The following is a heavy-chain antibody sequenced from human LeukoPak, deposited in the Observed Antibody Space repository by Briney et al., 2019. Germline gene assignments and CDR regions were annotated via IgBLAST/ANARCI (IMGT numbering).Heavy chain of an antibody. V-gene: IGHV3-30*04. CDR1: GFTFSSYA. CDR3: ARELRAVAGTSFDY. CDR2: ISYDGSNK. Sequence: GGSLRLSCAASGFTFSSYAMHWVRQAPGKGLEWVAVISYDGSNKYYADSVKGRFTISRDNSKNTLYLQMNSLRAEDTAVYYCARELRAVAGTSFDYWGQGTLVTVSS. D-gene: IGHD6-19*01. J-gene: IGHJ4*02.